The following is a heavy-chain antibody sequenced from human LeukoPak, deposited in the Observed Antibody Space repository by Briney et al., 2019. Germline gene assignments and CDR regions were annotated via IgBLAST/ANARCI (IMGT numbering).Heavy chain of an antibody. Sequence: PGGSLRLSCAASGFTFSSYWMHWVGQPPGKGLVWVSRINSDGSSTTYADSVKGRFTISRDNAKNTLYLQMNSLRAEDTAVYYCARWETTVTTLDYWGQGTLVTVPS. V-gene: IGHV3-74*01. CDR3: ARWETTVTTLDY. CDR2: INSDGSST. D-gene: IGHD4-17*01. CDR1: GFTFSSYW. J-gene: IGHJ4*02.